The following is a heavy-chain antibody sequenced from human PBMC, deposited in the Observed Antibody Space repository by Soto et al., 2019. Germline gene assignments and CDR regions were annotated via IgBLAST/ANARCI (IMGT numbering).Heavy chain of an antibody. Sequence: EVQLVESGGGLVQPGGSLKLSCAASGFTFSGSTIHWVRQTSGKGLEWVGRIPSKTNTYATAYAASVKGRFTISRDDSKNTAYLQMDSLKTEDTAVYYCTRQHLDVPVASAIVYWGQGTLVTVSS. D-gene: IGHD6-19*01. J-gene: IGHJ4*02. CDR2: IPSKTNTYAT. CDR3: TRQHLDVPVASAIVY. V-gene: IGHV3-73*02. CDR1: GFTFSGST.